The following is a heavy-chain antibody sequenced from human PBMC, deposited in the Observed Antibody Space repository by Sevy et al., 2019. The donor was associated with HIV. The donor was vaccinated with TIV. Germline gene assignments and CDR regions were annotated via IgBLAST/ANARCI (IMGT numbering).Heavy chain of an antibody. V-gene: IGHV3-74*01. Sequence: GGSLRLSCAASGFTFSSYWMHWVRQAPGKGLVWVSRINSDGSSTSYADSVKGRFTISRDNAKKTLYLQMNSLRAEDTAGYYCGGIANAFDIWGQGTMVTVSS. CDR3: GGIANAFDI. J-gene: IGHJ3*02. CDR1: GFTFSSYW. D-gene: IGHD2-21*01. CDR2: INSDGSST.